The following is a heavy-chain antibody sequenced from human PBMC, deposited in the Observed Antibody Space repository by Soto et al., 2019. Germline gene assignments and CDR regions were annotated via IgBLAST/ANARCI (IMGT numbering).Heavy chain of an antibody. D-gene: IGHD2-2*01. CDR3: ATRPYCSSTSCYHY. CDR2: ISAYNGNT. CDR1: GYTFTSYG. Sequence: ASVKVSCKASGYTFTSYGIGWVRQAPGQGLEWMGWISAYNGNTNYAQKLQGRVTMTTDTSTSTAYMELRSLRSDDTAVYYCATRPYCSSTSCYHYWGQGTLVTVST. V-gene: IGHV1-18*01. J-gene: IGHJ4*02.